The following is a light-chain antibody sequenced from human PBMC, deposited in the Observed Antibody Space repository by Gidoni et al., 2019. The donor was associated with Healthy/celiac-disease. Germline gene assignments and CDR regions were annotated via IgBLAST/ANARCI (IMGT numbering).Light chain of an antibody. Sequence: DIQMTQSPSSLSASVGDRVTITCRASQSISSYLNWYQQKPGNAPKLLIYAASSLQSGVPSRFSGSGSGTDFTLTISSLQPEDFATYYCQQSYSTPPRATFGGGTKVEIK. CDR1: QSISSY. V-gene: IGKV1-39*01. CDR3: QQSYSTPPRAT. CDR2: AAS. J-gene: IGKJ4*01.